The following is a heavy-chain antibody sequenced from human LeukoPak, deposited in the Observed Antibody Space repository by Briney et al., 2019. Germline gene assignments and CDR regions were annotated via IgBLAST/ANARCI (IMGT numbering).Heavy chain of an antibody. CDR3: ARRDYTSVWFDP. CDR1: SYNFANYW. Sequence: HGESLKISCKASSYNFANYWIGWVRQMPGKGLEWMGIIYPGGSHTMYSPSFQGQVTISVDWSTSTVYLQWSTLKASDTAMYYCARRDYTSVWFDPWGQGTLVTVSS. D-gene: IGHD4-11*01. V-gene: IGHV5-51*01. CDR2: IYPGGSHT. J-gene: IGHJ5*02.